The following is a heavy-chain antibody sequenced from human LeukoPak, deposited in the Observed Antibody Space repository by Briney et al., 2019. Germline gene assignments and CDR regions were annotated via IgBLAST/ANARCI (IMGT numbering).Heavy chain of an antibody. CDR1: GGSISSGDYY. J-gene: IGHJ4*02. Sequence: SETLSSTCTVSGGSISSGDYYWSWIRQPPGKGLEWIGYIYYSGSTYYNPSLKSRVTISVDTSKNQFSLKLSSVTAADTAVYYCARGDSSSWYFDYWGQGTLVTVSP. D-gene: IGHD6-13*01. V-gene: IGHV4-30-4*01. CDR2: IYYSGST. CDR3: ARGDSSSWYFDY.